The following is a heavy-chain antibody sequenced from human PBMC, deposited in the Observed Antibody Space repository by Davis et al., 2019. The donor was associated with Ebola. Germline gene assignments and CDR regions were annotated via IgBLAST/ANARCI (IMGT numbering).Heavy chain of an antibody. Sequence: SVKVSCKASADTFTSYAISWVRQAPGQGLEWMGGIIPIFGTANYAQKFQGRVTITADESTSTAYMELRSLRSDDTAVYYCARGVTMVRFPVWFDPWGQGTLVTVSS. V-gene: IGHV1-69*13. D-gene: IGHD3-10*01. CDR1: ADTFTSYA. CDR2: IIPIFGTA. J-gene: IGHJ5*02. CDR3: ARGVTMVRFPVWFDP.